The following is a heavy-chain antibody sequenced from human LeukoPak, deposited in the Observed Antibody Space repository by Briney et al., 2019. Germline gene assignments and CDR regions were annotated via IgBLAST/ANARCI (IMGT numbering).Heavy chain of an antibody. D-gene: IGHD2-8*01. CDR1: GFTFSNAW. CDR2: IKSKTDGGTT. V-gene: IGHV3-15*01. J-gene: IGHJ6*04. CDR3: TSPLPLGTSQDV. Sequence: GGSLRLSCAASGFTFSNAWMSRVRQAPGKGLEWVGRIKSKTDGGTTDYAAPVKGRFTISRDDSKNTLYLQMNSLKTEDTAVYYCTSPLPLGTSQDVWGKGTTVTVSS.